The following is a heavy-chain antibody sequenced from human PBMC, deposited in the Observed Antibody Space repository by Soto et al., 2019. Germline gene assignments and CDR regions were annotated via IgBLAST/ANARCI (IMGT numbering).Heavy chain of an antibody. CDR3: ARTHSGSYYSVFNY. CDR1: NFSISSGYY. CDR2: IYRSGTT. V-gene: IGHV4-38-2*01. D-gene: IGHD1-26*01. Sequence: SETLSLTCVVSNFSISSGYYWGWIRQSPGKGLEWIASIYRSGTTSYNPSLKSRVTISVDPSKNQFSLMLTAVTAADTAVYYCARTHSGSYYSVFNYLGPGSLVTFSS. J-gene: IGHJ4*02.